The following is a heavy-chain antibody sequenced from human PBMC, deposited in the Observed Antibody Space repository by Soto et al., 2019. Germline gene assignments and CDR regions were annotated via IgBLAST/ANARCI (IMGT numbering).Heavy chain of an antibody. CDR1: GFTFSSYA. CDR2: ISGSGGST. V-gene: IGHV3-23*01. J-gene: IGHJ4*02. CDR3: ARRGSGSYYDY. D-gene: IGHD1-26*01. Sequence: EVQLLESGGGLVQPGGSLRLSCAASGFTFSSYAMRWVRQAPVKGLEWVSAISGSGGSTYYADSVMGRFTISRDNSKNTLYLQMNSLRAEDTSVYYCARRGSGSYYDYWGQGTLVTVYS.